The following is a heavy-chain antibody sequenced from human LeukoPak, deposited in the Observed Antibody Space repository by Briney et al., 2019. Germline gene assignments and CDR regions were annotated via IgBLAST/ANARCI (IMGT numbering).Heavy chain of an antibody. V-gene: IGHV3-23*01. Sequence: GGSLRLSCAASGFTFSTYAMNWVRQAPGKGLEWVSAFSGSGGRAYYADSVKGRFTISRDNSKNTLYLQMNSLRAEDTAVYYCAKDRGYSSSWYYFDYWGQGTLVTVSS. CDR1: GFTFSTYA. CDR3: AKDRGYSSSWYYFDY. CDR2: FSGSGGRA. D-gene: IGHD6-13*01. J-gene: IGHJ4*02.